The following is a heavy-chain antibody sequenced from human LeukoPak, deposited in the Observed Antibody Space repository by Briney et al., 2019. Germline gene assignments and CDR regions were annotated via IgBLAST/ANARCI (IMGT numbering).Heavy chain of an antibody. CDR3: ARHYDYGDSHSDY. CDR1: GFTVSSNY. V-gene: IGHV3-53*01. Sequence: RSGGSLRLSCAASGFTVSSNYMSWVRQAPGKGLEWVSVIYSGGSTYYADSVKGRFTISRDNSKNTLYLQMNSLRAEDTAVYYCARHYDYGDSHSDYWGQGTLVTVSS. J-gene: IGHJ4*02. D-gene: IGHD4-17*01. CDR2: IYSGGST.